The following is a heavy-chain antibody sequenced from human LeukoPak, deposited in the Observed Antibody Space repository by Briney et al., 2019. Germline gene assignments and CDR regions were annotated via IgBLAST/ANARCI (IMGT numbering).Heavy chain of an antibody. Sequence: GSLRLSCAASGFTFSNAWLHWLRQAPGKGLEWIGEINHSGSTNYNPSLKSRVTISVDTSKNQFSLKLSSVTAADTAVYYRAREPDPYYYGSGGWFDPWGQGTLVTVSS. CDR2: INHSGST. V-gene: IGHV4-34*01. D-gene: IGHD3-10*01. CDR1: GFTFSNAW. CDR3: AREPDPYYYGSGGWFDP. J-gene: IGHJ5*02.